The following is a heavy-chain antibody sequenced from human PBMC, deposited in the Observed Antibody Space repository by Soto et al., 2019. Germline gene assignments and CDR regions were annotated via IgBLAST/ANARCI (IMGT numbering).Heavy chain of an antibody. CDR2: IGTAGDT. J-gene: IGHJ4*02. V-gene: IGHV3-13*01. Sequence: GGSLRLSCAASGFTFSSYDMHWVRQATGKGLEWVSAIGTAGDTYYPGSVKGRFTISRENAKNSLYLQMNSLRAGDTAVYYCARGHHSPLGITFGGVIVIFDYWGQGTLVTVSS. CDR1: GFTFSSYD. D-gene: IGHD3-16*02. CDR3: ARGHHSPLGITFGGVIVIFDY.